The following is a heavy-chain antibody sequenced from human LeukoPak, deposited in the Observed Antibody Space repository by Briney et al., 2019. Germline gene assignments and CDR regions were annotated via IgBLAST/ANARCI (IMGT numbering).Heavy chain of an antibody. CDR3: VRDKGLYYGSGSYPDY. CDR1: GFTFSSYG. V-gene: IGHV3-30*02. Sequence: GGSLRLSCAASGFTFSSYGMHWVRQAPGKGLEWVAFIRYDGSNKYYADSVKGRFTISRDNSKNTLYLQMNSLRAEDTAVYYCVRDKGLYYGSGSYPDYWGQGTLVTVSS. J-gene: IGHJ4*02. D-gene: IGHD3-10*01. CDR2: IRYDGSNK.